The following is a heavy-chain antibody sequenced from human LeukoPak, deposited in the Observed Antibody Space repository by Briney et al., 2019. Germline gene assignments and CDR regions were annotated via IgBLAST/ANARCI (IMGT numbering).Heavy chain of an antibody. V-gene: IGHV4-4*09. CDR3: ARLPSPLYEGSFDY. D-gene: IGHD5/OR15-5a*01. CDR1: GGSISSYY. CDR2: IYTSGSN. J-gene: IGHJ4*02. Sequence: SETLSLTCTVSGGSISSYYWSWVRQPPGKGLEWIGYIYTSGSNNYNTCLKRGVTISVHTSKNQFSLKLSSVTAADTAVYYCARLPSPLYEGSFDYWGQGTLVTVSS.